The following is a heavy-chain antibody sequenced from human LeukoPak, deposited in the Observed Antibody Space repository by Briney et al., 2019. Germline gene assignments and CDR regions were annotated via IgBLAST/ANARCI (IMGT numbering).Heavy chain of an antibody. D-gene: IGHD2-15*01. CDR3: ARAKGVYCSGGSCYFFDY. CDR1: GGSISSSSYY. CDR2: IYYSGCT. Sequence: PSETLSLTCTVSGGSISSSSYYWGWIRQPPGKGLEWIGSIYYSGCTYYNPSLKSRVTISVDTSKNQFSLKLSSVTAADTAVYYCARAKGVYCSGGSCYFFDYWGQGTLVTVSS. V-gene: IGHV4-39*07. J-gene: IGHJ4*02.